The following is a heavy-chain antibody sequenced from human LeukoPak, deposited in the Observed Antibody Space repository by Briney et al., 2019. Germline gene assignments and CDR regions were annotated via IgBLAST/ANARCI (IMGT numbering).Heavy chain of an antibody. D-gene: IGHD3-22*01. V-gene: IGHV3-23*01. J-gene: IGHJ4*02. Sequence: ETGGSLRLSCAASGFTFSSYAMSWVRQAPGKGLEWVSAISGSGGSTYCADSVKGRFTISRDNSKNTLYLQMNSLRAEDTAVYYCAKSGYNYYDSSGYADYWGQGTLVTVSS. CDR3: AKSGYNYYDSSGYADY. CDR1: GFTFSSYA. CDR2: ISGSGGST.